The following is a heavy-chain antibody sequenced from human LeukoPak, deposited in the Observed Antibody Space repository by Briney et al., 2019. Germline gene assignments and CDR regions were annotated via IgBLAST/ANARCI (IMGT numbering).Heavy chain of an antibody. V-gene: IGHV3-23*01. CDR3: AKSDCGGDCHLLDY. CDR2: FGGSGGTI. CDR1: GFSFSTYA. D-gene: IGHD2-21*02. Sequence: PGGSLRLSCAASGFSFSTYAMSWVRHAPGKGLEWVLHFGGSGGTIYYADSVKGRFTISRDNSKNTLYLQMNSLRAEDTDVYYCAKSDCGGDCHLLDYWGQGTLVTVSS. J-gene: IGHJ4*02.